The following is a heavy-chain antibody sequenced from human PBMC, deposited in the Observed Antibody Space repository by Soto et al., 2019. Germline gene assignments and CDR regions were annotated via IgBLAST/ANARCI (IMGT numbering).Heavy chain of an antibody. D-gene: IGHD3-3*01. J-gene: IGHJ4*02. CDR2: IKQDGSKK. CDR1: GCTCNNHW. V-gene: IGHV3-7*01. CDR3: ATETWERIDNFWSGYNVY. Sequence: RLSCAASGCTCNNHWGSWVRQDKGKGLEWVANIKQDGSKKYYVDSVKGRFTISRDNAENSLYLQMNSLRAEDTAVYYCATETWERIDNFWSGYNVYWGQGILGTVSS.